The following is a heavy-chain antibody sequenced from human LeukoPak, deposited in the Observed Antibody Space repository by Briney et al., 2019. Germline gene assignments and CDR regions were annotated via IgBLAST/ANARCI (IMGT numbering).Heavy chain of an antibody. CDR3: ARLEDCSSTSCYPYAFDI. J-gene: IGHJ3*02. Sequence: SETLSLTCAVSGYSISSGYYWGWTRQPPGKGREWIGSIYHSGSTYYNPSLKSRVTISVDTSKDQFSLKLSSVTAADTAVYYCARLEDCSSTSCYPYAFDIWGQGTMVTVSS. CDR1: GYSISSGYY. D-gene: IGHD2-2*01. CDR2: IYHSGST. V-gene: IGHV4-38-2*01.